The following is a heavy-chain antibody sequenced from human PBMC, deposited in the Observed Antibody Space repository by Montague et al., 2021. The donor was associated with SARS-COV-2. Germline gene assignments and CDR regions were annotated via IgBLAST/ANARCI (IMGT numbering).Heavy chain of an antibody. CDR1: GFTFSSYD. D-gene: IGHD3-16*01. Sequence: SLRLSCAASGFTFSSYDMHWVRQATGKGLEWVSAIGTSGDTYYVGSVKCRFTISRENAKNSLYLQMNSLRVGDTAVYYCARGDQLRGYYYGMDVWGQGTTVTVSS. CDR3: ARGDQLRGYYYGMDV. J-gene: IGHJ6*02. V-gene: IGHV3-13*01. CDR2: IGTSGDT.